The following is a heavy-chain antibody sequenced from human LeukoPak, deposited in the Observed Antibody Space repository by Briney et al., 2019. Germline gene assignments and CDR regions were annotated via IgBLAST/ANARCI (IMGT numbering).Heavy chain of an antibody. CDR1: GFTFSSDG. D-gene: IGHD6-13*01. J-gene: IGHJ4*02. V-gene: IGHV3-23*01. Sequence: GGTLRLSCAASGFTFSSDGMSWVRQAPGKGLEWVSSISGSGGSTYYADSVKGRFTISRDNSKNTLYLQMNSLRAEDTAVYYCAKYSSSWLYYFDYWGQGTLVTVSS. CDR2: ISGSGGST. CDR3: AKYSSSWLYYFDY.